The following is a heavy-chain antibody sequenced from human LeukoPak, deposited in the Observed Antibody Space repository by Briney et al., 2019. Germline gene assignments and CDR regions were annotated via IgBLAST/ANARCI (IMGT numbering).Heavy chain of an antibody. CDR2: ISASSGNT. CDR3: ARAGATETTHFDY. CDR1: GYSFGIFG. Sequence: ASVKVSCKASGYSFGIFGMTWVRQAPGQGLEWMGWISASSGNTNYAQKLQGRVTMTTDTSTSTAYMELRSLKSDDTAIYYCARAGATETTHFDYWGQGTLVTVSS. D-gene: IGHD4-17*01. V-gene: IGHV1-18*01. J-gene: IGHJ4*02.